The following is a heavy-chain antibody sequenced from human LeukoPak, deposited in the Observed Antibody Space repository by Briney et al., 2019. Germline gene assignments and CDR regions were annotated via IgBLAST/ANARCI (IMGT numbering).Heavy chain of an antibody. CDR3: ARGPRAAADDY. V-gene: IGHV1-3*01. J-gene: IGHJ4*02. D-gene: IGHD6-13*01. Sequence: ASVKVPCKASGYTFINFAINWGRQAPGQRPEWMGWINAYNGNTKYSQKFQDRVTITRDTSASTAYMELTNLTSEDTAVYYCARGPRAAADDYWGQGSLVTVSS. CDR1: GYTFINFA. CDR2: INAYNGNT.